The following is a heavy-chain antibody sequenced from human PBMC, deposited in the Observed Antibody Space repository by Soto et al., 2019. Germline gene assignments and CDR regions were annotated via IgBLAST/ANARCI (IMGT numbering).Heavy chain of an antibody. CDR3: ASYYDFWSGYNFGSPGNWFDP. D-gene: IGHD3-3*01. CDR1: GGSISSGGYY. Sequence: SETLSLTCTVSGGSISSGGYYWSWIRQHPGKGLEWIGYIYYSGSTYYNPSLKSRVTISVDTSKNQFSLKLSSVAAADTAVYYCASYYDFWSGYNFGSPGNWFDPWGQGTLVTVSS. CDR2: IYYSGST. V-gene: IGHV4-31*03. J-gene: IGHJ5*02.